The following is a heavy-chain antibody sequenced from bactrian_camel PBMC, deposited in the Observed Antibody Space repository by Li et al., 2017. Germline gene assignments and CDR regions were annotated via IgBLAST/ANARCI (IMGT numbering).Heavy chain of an antibody. D-gene: IGHD1*01. CDR3: AADRIRFNLGSGYRF. CDR2: IRRDGST. CDR1: GNTDTQRY. V-gene: IGHV3S53*01. Sequence: QLVESGGGSVQAGGSLRLSCAASGNTDTQRYMAWFRQAPGKEREGVACIRRDGSTYYAESVKGRFTISKDNSKNTLYLQMNNLRPEDTAVYTCAADRIRFNLGSGYRFWGQGTQVTV. J-gene: IGHJ4*01.